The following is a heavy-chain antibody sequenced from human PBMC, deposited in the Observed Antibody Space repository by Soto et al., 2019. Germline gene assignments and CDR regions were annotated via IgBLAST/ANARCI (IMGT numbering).Heavy chain of an antibody. Sequence: SETLSLTCSVSGVVTFSASYYRSWIRQRPGKGLECLGYIFNSGSAYYNPSLRSRVTISIDTSKDEFSLTLSSGTAADTAVYFCARGYSGYDYNFDYWGQGISVSVSS. CDR3: ARGYSGYDYNFDY. CDR2: IFNSGSA. V-gene: IGHV4-31*03. CDR1: GVVTFSASYY. J-gene: IGHJ4*02. D-gene: IGHD5-12*01.